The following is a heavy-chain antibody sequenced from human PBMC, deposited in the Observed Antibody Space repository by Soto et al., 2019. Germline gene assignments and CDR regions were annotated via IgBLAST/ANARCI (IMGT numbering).Heavy chain of an antibody. Sequence: PSETLSLTCTVSGGSISSGGYYWSWVRQHPGKGLEWIGYIYYSGSTYYNPSLKSRVTIPVDTSKNQFSLKLSSVTAADTAVYYCARARVIVVAHFDYWGQGTLVTVSS. J-gene: IGHJ4*02. CDR1: GGSISSGGYY. CDR2: IYYSGST. V-gene: IGHV4-31*03. CDR3: ARARVIVVAHFDY. D-gene: IGHD3-22*01.